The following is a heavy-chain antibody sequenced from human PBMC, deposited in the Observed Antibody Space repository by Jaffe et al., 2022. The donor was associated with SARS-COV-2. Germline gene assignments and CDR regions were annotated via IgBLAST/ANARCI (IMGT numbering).Heavy chain of an antibody. V-gene: IGHV3-49*03. CDR1: GFTFGDYA. CDR3: TSGNDILTGYYPFNY. Sequence: EVQLVESGGDLVQPGRSLRLSCTSSGFTFGDYAMSWFRQAPGKGLEWVGFIRSKAYGGTTEYAASVKGRFTISRDDSKSIAYLQMNSLKTEDTAVYYCTSGNDILTGYYPFNYWGQGTLVTVSS. CDR2: IRSKAYGGTT. D-gene: IGHD3-9*01. J-gene: IGHJ4*02.